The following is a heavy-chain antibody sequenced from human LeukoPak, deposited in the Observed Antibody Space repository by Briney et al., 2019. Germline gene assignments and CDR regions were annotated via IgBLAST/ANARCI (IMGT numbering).Heavy chain of an antibody. CDR1: GGSISSGDYY. D-gene: IGHD3-22*01. CDR2: IYYSGST. Sequence: SETLSLTCTVSGGSISSGDYYWSWIRQPPGKGLEWIGYIYYSGSTYYNPSLKSRVTISVDTSKNQFSLKLSSVTAADTAVYYCARGGGFMIVAPAAFDIWGQGTMVTVSS. V-gene: IGHV4-30-4*08. CDR3: ARGGGFMIVAPAAFDI. J-gene: IGHJ3*02.